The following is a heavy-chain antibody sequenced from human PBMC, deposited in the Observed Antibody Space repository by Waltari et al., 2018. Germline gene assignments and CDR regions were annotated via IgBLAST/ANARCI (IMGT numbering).Heavy chain of an antibody. CDR2: INAGNGNT. Sequence: QVQLVQSGAEVKKPGASVKVSCKASGYTFTSYAMHWVRQAPGQRLEWMGWINAGNGNTKDSQKFQGRVTITRDTSASTAYMELSSLRSEDTAVYYCARGVEMATITLDYWGQGTLVTSSS. CDR3: ARGVEMATITLDY. CDR1: GYTFTSYA. J-gene: IGHJ4*02. D-gene: IGHD4-4*01. V-gene: IGHV1-3*01.